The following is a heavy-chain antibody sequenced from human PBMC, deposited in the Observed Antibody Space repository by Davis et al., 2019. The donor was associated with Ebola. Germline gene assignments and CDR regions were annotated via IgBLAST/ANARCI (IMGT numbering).Heavy chain of an antibody. CDR1: GYTFTSYG. Sequence: AASVKVSCKASGYTFTSYGISWVRQAPGQGLEWMGWISAYNGNTNYAQKLQGRVTITRDTSASTAYMELSSLRSEDTAVYYCARYSSSSWTYWYFDLWGRGTLVTVSS. D-gene: IGHD6-13*01. CDR2: ISAYNGNT. J-gene: IGHJ2*01. CDR3: ARYSSSSWTYWYFDL. V-gene: IGHV1-18*01.